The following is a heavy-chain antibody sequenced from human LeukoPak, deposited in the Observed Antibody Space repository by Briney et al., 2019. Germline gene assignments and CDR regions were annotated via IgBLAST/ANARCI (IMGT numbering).Heavy chain of an antibody. CDR1: GFTVSSNY. CDR2: LYSGGDT. CDR3: ARDTSGYCSTSRCYGSWYFDL. D-gene: IGHD2-2*01. Sequence: GGSLRLSCAASGFTVSSNYINWVRQAPGKGLEWVSVLYSGGDTYYADSVKDRFTVSRDNSKNTLYLQMNSLGAEDTAVYYCARDTSGYCSTSRCYGSWYFDLWGRGTLVTVSS. V-gene: IGHV3-53*01. J-gene: IGHJ2*01.